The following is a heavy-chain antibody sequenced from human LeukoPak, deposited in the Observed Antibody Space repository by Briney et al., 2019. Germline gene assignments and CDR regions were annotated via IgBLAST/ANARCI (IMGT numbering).Heavy chain of an antibody. J-gene: IGHJ5*02. Sequence: GASVKVSSKASGYTFTSYGISCVRQAPGQRLEWMGWISAYNVNTNYAQKLQGRVTMTTDTSTSTAYMELRSLRSDDTAVYYCARDLGYCTGGVCPNWFDPWGQGTLVTVSS. V-gene: IGHV1-18*01. CDR3: ARDLGYCTGGVCPNWFDP. D-gene: IGHD2-8*02. CDR1: GYTFTSYG. CDR2: ISAYNVNT.